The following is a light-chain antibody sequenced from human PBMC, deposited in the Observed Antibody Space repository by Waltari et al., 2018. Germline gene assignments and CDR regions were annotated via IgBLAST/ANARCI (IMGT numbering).Light chain of an antibody. Sequence: VLTQSPGTLSLSPGERATLFCRASQSISRCLVWYQQRPGQAPSLLIYGASIRAAGIPDRFSGSGSGTDFTLSISRLEPEDFAVYYCQNHERLPATFGQGTRVEIK. CDR2: GAS. J-gene: IGKJ1*01. CDR3: QNHERLPAT. V-gene: IGKV3-20*01. CDR1: QSISRC.